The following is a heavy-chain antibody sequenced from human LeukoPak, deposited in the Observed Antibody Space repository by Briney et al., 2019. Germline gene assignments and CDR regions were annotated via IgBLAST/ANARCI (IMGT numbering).Heavy chain of an antibody. V-gene: IGHV3-30*03. CDR3: AREGRCGGDCYYDY. CDR1: GFAFSSYG. J-gene: IGHJ4*02. CDR2: ISYDGTNK. Sequence: GRSLRLSCAVSGFAFSSYGMHWVRQAPGKGLEWMAVISYDGTNKYYADSVKGRFTISRDNSKNTLYLQMNSLRAEDTAVYYCAREGRCGGDCYYDYWGQGTLVTVSS. D-gene: IGHD2-21*02.